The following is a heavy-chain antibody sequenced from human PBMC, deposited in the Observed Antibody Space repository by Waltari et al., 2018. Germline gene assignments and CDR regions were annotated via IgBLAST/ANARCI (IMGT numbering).Heavy chain of an antibody. CDR1: GYSISSGYY. CDR2: IYHSGST. CDR3: ASRTPTAMVTADAFDI. D-gene: IGHD5-18*01. Sequence: QVQLQESGPGLVKPSETLSLTCAVSGYSISSGYYWGWIRQPPGKGLEWIGSIYHSGSTYYNPSLKSRVTISVDTSKNQFSLKLSSVTAADTAVYYCASRTPTAMVTADAFDIWGQGTMVTVSS. J-gene: IGHJ3*02. V-gene: IGHV4-38-2*01.